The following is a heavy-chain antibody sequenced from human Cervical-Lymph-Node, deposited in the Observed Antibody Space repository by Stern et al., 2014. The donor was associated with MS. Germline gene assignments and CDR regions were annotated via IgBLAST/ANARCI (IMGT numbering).Heavy chain of an antibody. Sequence: EVQLVESGGGLVQPGRSLRLSFAASGFTFDDYAMHWVRQAPGKGLECVSGINWNSDYIVCADSVKGRFTISRDNAKNSLYLQMNSLRAEDTALYYCVKENARGYSYGLRYDYWGQGALVTVSS. CDR3: VKENARGYSYGLRYDY. CDR1: GFTFDDYA. V-gene: IGHV3-9*01. J-gene: IGHJ4*02. CDR2: INWNSDYI. D-gene: IGHD5-18*01.